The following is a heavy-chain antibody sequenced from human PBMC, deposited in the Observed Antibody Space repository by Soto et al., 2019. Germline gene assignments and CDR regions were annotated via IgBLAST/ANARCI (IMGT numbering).Heavy chain of an antibody. CDR3: ARDRARGAGAYFDY. CDR2: ISSTSTYT. Sequence: QVQLVESGGGLVKPGGSLRLSCAASGFRFGDYNMSWIRQAPGKGLECVSYISSTSTYTNYADSVKGRFTISRDNAKNSLYLQMNSLRAEDTAVYYCARDRARGAGAYFDYWGQGTLVTVSS. J-gene: IGHJ4*02. CDR1: GFRFGDYN. D-gene: IGHD6-19*01. V-gene: IGHV3-11*06.